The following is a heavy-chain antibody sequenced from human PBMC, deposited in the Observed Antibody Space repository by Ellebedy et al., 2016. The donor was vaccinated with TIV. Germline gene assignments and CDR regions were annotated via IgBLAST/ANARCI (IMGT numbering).Heavy chain of an antibody. CDR3: SRHHGGGDYYYYGMDV. Sequence: GESLKISCAASGFTFSGSTMHWVRQASGKGLEWVGRIISKANNYATAYAASVKVRFTISSDDFPNTAYLQMNSLKTEDTAVYYCSRHHGGGDYYYYGMDVWGQGTTVTVSS. J-gene: IGHJ6*02. CDR2: IISKANNYAT. CDR1: GFTFSGST. V-gene: IGHV3-73*01. D-gene: IGHD2-21*01.